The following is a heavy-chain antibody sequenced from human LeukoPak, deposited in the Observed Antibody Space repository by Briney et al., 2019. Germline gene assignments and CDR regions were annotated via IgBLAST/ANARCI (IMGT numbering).Heavy chain of an antibody. CDR1: GFTFSSYS. CDR2: ISSSSSTI. V-gene: IGHV3-48*04. D-gene: IGHD6-6*01. J-gene: IGHJ4*02. Sequence: GGSLRLSCAASGFTFSSYSMNWVRQAPGKGLEWVSYISSSSSTIYYADSVKGRFAISRDNAKNSLYLQMNSLRAEDTAVYYCAKDSYSSSSRYYFDYWGQGTLVTVSS. CDR3: AKDSYSSSSRYYFDY.